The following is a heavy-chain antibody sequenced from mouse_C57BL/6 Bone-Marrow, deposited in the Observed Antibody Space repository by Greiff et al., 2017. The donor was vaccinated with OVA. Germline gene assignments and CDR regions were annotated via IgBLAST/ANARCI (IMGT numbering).Heavy chain of an antibody. CDR2: LYPGSGNT. CDR1: GYTFTDYY. V-gene: IGHV1-76*01. D-gene: IGHD3-1*01. Sequence: VQLQQSGAELVRPGASVKLSCKASGYTFTDYYINWVKQRPGQGLEWIARLYPGSGNTYYNEKFKGKATLTAEKSSSPAYMQLSSLTSEDSAVYFCARGGLLLDYWGQGTTLTVSS. CDR3: ARGGLLLDY. J-gene: IGHJ2*01.